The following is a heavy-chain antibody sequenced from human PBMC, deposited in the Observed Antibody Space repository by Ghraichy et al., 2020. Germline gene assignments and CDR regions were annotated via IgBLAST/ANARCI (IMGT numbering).Heavy chain of an antibody. CDR3: ARGAATVTPYDAFDI. J-gene: IGHJ3*02. CDR2: IKQDGSEK. V-gene: IGHV3-7*01. D-gene: IGHD4-17*01. Sequence: GGSLRLSCAASGFTFSSYWMSWVRQAPGKRLEWVANIKQDGSEKYYVDSVKGRFTISRDNAKNSLYLQMNSLRAEDTAVYYCARGAATVTPYDAFDIWGQGTMVTVSS. CDR1: GFTFSSYW.